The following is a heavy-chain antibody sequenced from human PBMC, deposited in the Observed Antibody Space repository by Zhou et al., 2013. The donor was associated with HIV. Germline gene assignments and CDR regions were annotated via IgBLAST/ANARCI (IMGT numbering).Heavy chain of an antibody. CDR2: ITPYFGTT. CDR1: GGTFSSYA. Sequence: QVQLVQSGAEVKKPGSSVKVSCKASGGTFSSYAISWVRQAPGQGLEWMGGITPYFGTTDYSPRFQGRLTVTTDESTTTAYMELSGLTSDDTAVYYCAREPTGEYWYFDLWGRGTLVTVSS. CDR3: AREPTGEYWYFDL. V-gene: IGHV1-69*05. D-gene: IGHD7-27*01. J-gene: IGHJ2*01.